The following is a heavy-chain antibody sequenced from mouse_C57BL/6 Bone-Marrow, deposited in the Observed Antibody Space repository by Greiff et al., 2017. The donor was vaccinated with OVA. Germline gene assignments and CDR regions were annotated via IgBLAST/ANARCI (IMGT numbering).Heavy chain of an antibody. CDR3: ARSREVWFAY. CDR1: GFTFSDYG. CDR2: ISSGSSTI. V-gene: IGHV5-17*01. Sequence: EVHLVESGGGLVKPGGSLKLSCAASGFTFSDYGMHWVRQAPEKGLEWVAYISSGSSTIYYADTVKGRFTISRDNAKNTLFLQMTSLRSEDTAMYYYARSREVWFAYWGQGTLVTVSA. J-gene: IGHJ3*01.